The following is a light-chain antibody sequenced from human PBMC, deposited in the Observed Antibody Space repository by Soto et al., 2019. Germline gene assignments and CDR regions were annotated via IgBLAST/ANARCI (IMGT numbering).Light chain of an antibody. CDR3: QKSDSSPHT. CDR2: GAS. CDR1: QGISHF. Sequence: DIQMTQTPSSLSTSVGDTVTITCRASQGISHFLNWYQQRPGKAPKLLIYGASSIHSGVPPRFSGSGSGTEFTITISTLQPEDFATYYCQKSDSSPHTFRQVNYLAIK. V-gene: IGKV1-39*01. J-gene: IGKJ2*01.